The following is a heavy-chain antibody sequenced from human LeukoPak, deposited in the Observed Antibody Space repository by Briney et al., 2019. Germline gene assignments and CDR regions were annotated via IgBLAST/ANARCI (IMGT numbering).Heavy chain of an antibody. Sequence: PSETLSLTCTVSGGSISSSSYYWGWIRQPPGKGLEWIGEINHSGSTNYNPSLKSRVTISVDTSKNQFSLKLRSVTAADTAVYYCVRGVVADLWGQGTLVTVSS. CDR3: VRGVVADL. V-gene: IGHV4-39*07. CDR2: INHSGST. D-gene: IGHD2-2*01. J-gene: IGHJ4*02. CDR1: GGSISSSSYY.